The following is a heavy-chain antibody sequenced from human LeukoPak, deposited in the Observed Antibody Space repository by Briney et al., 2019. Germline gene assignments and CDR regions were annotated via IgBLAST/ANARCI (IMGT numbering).Heavy chain of an antibody. V-gene: IGHV1-8*03. Sequence: ASVKVSCKASGYTFTSYDINWVRQATGQGLEWMGWMNPNSGNTGYAQKFQGRVTITRNTSISTAYMELNSLRAEDTAVYYCAKDLDTWKFGYGHYYFDYWGQGTLVTVSS. CDR2: MNPNSGNT. J-gene: IGHJ4*02. CDR1: GYTFTSYD. D-gene: IGHD1-20*01. CDR3: AKDLDTWKFGYGHYYFDY.